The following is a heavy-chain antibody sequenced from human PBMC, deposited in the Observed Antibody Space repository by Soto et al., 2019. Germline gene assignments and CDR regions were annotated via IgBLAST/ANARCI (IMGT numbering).Heavy chain of an antibody. J-gene: IGHJ5*02. V-gene: IGHV4-39*01. CDR3: ARTYGARVFGVVIPNRDWFDP. CDR2: IYYSGST. CDR1: GGSISSSSYY. Sequence: QLQLQESGPGLVKPSETLSLTCTVSGGSISSSSYYWGWIRQPPGKGLEWIGSIYYSGSTYYNPSLKSRVTISVDTSKNQFSLKLSSVTAADTAVYYCARTYGARVFGVVIPNRDWFDPWGQGTLVTVSS. D-gene: IGHD3-3*01.